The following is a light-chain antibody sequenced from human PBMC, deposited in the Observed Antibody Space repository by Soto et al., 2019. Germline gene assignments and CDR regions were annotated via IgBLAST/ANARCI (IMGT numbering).Light chain of an antibody. V-gene: IGLV2-11*01. CDR1: SSDVGKYNY. J-gene: IGLJ1*01. CDR3: CSFAGSYSYV. Sequence: QSALTQPASVSGSPGQSITISCTGTSSDVGKYNYVSWYQQHPAKAPKLIVYDVTERPSGVPDRFSGSKSGNTASLTISGLQAEDEADYSCCSFAGSYSYVFGTATKLTVL. CDR2: DVT.